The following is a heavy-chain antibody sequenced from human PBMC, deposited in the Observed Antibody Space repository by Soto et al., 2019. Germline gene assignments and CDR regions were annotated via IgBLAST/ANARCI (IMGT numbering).Heavy chain of an antibody. Sequence: PSETLSLTCTVSGGSISSYYWNWIRQPPGKGLEWIGYIYYSGSTNYNPSLKSRVTISVDTSKNQFSLKLSSVTAADTAVYYWAREEYDGRNYYYYGMNVWGQGTTVT. V-gene: IGHV4-59*01. D-gene: IGHD3-16*01. CDR2: IYYSGST. CDR3: AREEYDGRNYYYYGMNV. J-gene: IGHJ6*02. CDR1: GGSISSYY.